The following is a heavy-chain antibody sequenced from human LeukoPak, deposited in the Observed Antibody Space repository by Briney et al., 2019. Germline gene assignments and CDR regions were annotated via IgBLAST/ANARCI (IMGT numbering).Heavy chain of an antibody. D-gene: IGHD1-26*01. CDR2: SSLGSTTV. J-gene: IGHJ6*04. CDR1: GFPFINYN. CDR3: MRAREMDV. V-gene: IGHV3-48*04. Sequence: GGSLRLSCAGSGFPFINYNMNWVRQVPGRGLEWLSFSSLGSTTVYYADSVKGRFTISRDDARNSLFLHMTSLRAEDTAVYYCMRAREMDVWGKGTTVTVSS.